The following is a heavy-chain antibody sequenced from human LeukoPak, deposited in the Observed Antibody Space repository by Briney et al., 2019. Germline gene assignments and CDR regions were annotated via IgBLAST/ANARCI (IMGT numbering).Heavy chain of an antibody. V-gene: IGHV4-59*12. CDR1: GGSISSYY. CDR3: AIKSYSSSWALDY. J-gene: IGHJ4*02. CDR2: IYYSGST. Sequence: SETLSLTCTVSGGSISSYYWSWIRQPPGKGLEWIGYIYYSGSTNYNPSLKSRVTISVDTSKNQFSLKLSSVTAADTAVYYCAIKSYSSSWALDYWGQGTLVTVSS. D-gene: IGHD6-13*01.